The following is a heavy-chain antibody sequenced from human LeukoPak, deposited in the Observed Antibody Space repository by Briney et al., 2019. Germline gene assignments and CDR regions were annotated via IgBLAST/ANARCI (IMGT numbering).Heavy chain of an antibody. CDR1: DASIRSGGYY. V-gene: IGHV4-31*03. Sequence: SETLSFTCTVSDASIRSGGYYWIWIRQHPGKGLEWLGYIYHTGSTSYNPSFRSRITMSVDTSKNLFSLNLSSVTAADTAVYYCARVATTTDAFDIWGQGTMVTVSS. CDR2: IYHTGST. J-gene: IGHJ3*02. CDR3: ARVATTTDAFDI. D-gene: IGHD4-17*01.